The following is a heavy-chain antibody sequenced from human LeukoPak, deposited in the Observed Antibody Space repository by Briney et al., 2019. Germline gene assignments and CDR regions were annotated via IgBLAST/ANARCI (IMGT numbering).Heavy chain of an antibody. CDR3: ASRRGGIVGDY. J-gene: IGHJ4*02. CDR2: IWYDGSNK. D-gene: IGHD2-15*01. CDR1: GYTFTGHY. Sequence: SCKASGYTFTGHYMHWVRQAPGKGLEWVALIWYDGSNKYYADSVKGRFTISRDNSKNTVYLQMNSLRAEDTAVYYCASRRGGIVGDYWGQGTLVTVSS. V-gene: IGHV3-33*01.